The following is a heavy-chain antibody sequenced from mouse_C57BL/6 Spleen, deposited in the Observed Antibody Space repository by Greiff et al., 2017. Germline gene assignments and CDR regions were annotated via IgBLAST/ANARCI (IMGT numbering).Heavy chain of an antibody. D-gene: IGHD1-1*01. CDR3: ARRIPYYYGSSYWYFDV. CDR2: ILPGSGST. Sequence: VKLMESGAELMKPGASVKLSCKATGYTFTGYWIEWVKQRPGHGLEWIGEILPGSGSTNYNEKFKGKATFTADTSSNTAYMQLSSLTTEDSAIYYCARRIPYYYGSSYWYFDVWGTGTTVTVSS. V-gene: IGHV1-9*01. CDR1: GYTFTGYW. J-gene: IGHJ1*03.